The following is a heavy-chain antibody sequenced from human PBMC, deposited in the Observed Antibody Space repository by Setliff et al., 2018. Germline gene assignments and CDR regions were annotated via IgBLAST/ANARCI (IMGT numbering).Heavy chain of an antibody. CDR2: IKQDESKK. CDR3: ATSDWYAAFDH. D-gene: IGHD6-19*01. J-gene: IGHJ4*02. Sequence: PGGSLRLSCAASGFTFTNYLINWVRQAPGKGLEWVANIKQDESKKHYVGSVKGRFTISRDNARNSVYLQMNSLRAEDAAVYYCATSDWYAAFDHWGQGTLVTVSS. V-gene: IGHV3-7*01. CDR1: GFTFTNYL.